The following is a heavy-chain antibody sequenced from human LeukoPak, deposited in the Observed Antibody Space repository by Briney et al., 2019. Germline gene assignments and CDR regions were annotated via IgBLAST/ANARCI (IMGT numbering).Heavy chain of an antibody. CDR2: IYYTGTT. Sequence: WIWIIYYTGTTYYNPSLKSRVTISVDTSKNQFSLKLSSVTAADTAVYYCARHATVTNFDYWGQGTLVTVSS. V-gene: IGHV4-39*01. D-gene: IGHD4-17*01. CDR3: ARHATVTNFDY. J-gene: IGHJ4*02.